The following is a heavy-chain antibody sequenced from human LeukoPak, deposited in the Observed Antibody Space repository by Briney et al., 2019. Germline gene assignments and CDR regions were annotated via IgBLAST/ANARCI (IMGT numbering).Heavy chain of an antibody. D-gene: IGHD3-10*01. CDR3: ARDPYGSGGYYGY. Sequence: GGSLRLSCGASGFTFSSNWMSWVRQAPGKGREWVANIKQDGSEKYYVDSVKGRFTISRDNAKNPLYLQMHSLRAEDTAVYYCARDPYGSGGYYGYWGQGTLVTVSS. J-gene: IGHJ4*02. CDR2: IKQDGSEK. CDR1: GFTFSSNW. V-gene: IGHV3-7*01.